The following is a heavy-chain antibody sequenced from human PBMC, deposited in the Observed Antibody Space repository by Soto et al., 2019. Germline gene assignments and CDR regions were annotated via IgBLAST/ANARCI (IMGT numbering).Heavy chain of an antibody. CDR2: MNPNSGNT. J-gene: IGHJ4*01. Sequence: ASSNFSAKPSGYTFTSYEINCVRHATGQEVEWMGWMNPNSGNTGYAQNFQGRVTMIRNTSISTAYIVLISLRSEDTVVYYCAADRTYCGGDCYVDWGHGTLVTVSS. V-gene: IGHV1-8*02. CDR1: GYTFTSYE. CDR3: AADRTYCGGDCYVD. D-gene: IGHD2-21*02.